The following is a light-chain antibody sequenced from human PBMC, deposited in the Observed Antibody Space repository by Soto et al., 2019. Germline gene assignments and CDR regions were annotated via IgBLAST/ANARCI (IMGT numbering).Light chain of an antibody. CDR2: EVS. Sequence: QSVLTPPASVSASLGQSITLSCTGTSSDFVCYKYGSCYQQHPGKAPKLMIYEVSNRRSGVSNPVSGSKSVNTASLTFTGPQPEDEDEYYCTTYTGTNHLXVFGTGTKV. J-gene: IGLJ1*01. V-gene: IGLV2-14*01. CDR1: SSDFVCYKY. CDR3: TTYTGTNHLXV.